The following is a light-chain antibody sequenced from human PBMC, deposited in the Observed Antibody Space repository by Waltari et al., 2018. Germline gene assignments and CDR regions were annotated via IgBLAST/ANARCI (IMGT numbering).Light chain of an antibody. V-gene: IGKV3-11*01. CDR3: QQRLNWPLT. CDR2: DAS. CDR1: QSVSSY. Sequence: EIVLTQSPATLSLSPGERATLSCTASQSVSSYIAWYQQKPGQAPRLLIYDASNRATGIPPGFSGSGSGTDFTLTISSLEPEDFAVYFCQQRLNWPLTFGGGTKVEIK. J-gene: IGKJ4*01.